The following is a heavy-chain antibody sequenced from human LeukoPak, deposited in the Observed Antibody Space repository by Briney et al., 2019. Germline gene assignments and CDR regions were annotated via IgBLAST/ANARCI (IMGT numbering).Heavy chain of an antibody. D-gene: IGHD2-2*01. Sequence: GRSLRLSCAASGFTFSSYGMHWVRQAPGKGLEWVAVIWYDGSNKYYADSVKGRFTISRDNSKNTLYLQMNSLRAEDTAVYYCAREGAYCSSTSCYFDYWGQGTLVTVSP. V-gene: IGHV3-33*01. CDR2: IWYDGSNK. CDR3: AREGAYCSSTSCYFDY. J-gene: IGHJ4*02. CDR1: GFTFSSYG.